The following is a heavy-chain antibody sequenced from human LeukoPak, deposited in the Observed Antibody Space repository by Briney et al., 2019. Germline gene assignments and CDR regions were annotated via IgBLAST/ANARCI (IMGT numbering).Heavy chain of an antibody. D-gene: IGHD3-22*01. CDR2: INHSGST. CDR1: GGSFSGYY. Sequence: SETLSLTCAVYGGSFSGYYWSWIRQPPGKGLEWIGEINHSGSTNYNPSLKSRVTISVDTSKNQFSLKLSSVTAADTAVYYCARGRKYCYDSSPRPHFDYWGQGTLVTVSS. CDR3: ARGRKYCYDSSPRPHFDY. J-gene: IGHJ4*02. V-gene: IGHV4-34*01.